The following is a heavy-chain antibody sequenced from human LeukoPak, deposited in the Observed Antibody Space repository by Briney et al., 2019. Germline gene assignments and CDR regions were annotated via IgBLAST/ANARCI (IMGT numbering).Heavy chain of an antibody. CDR3: ARGAYYYYGMDV. Sequence: ASVKVSCKASGYTFTSYAMNWVRQAPGQGLEWMGRINPNSGGTNYAQKFQGRVTMTRDTSISTAYMELSRLRSDDTAVYYCARGAYYYYGMDVWGQGTTVTVSS. V-gene: IGHV1-2*06. CDR2: INPNSGGT. CDR1: GYTFTSYA. J-gene: IGHJ6*02.